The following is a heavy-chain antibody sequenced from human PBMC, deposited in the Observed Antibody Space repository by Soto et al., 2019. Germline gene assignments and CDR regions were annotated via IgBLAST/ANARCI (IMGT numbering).Heavy chain of an antibody. CDR3: ARADRTLVTSYGLDV. V-gene: IGHV4-34*01. CDR2: INHSGTI. D-gene: IGHD2-21*02. Sequence: SETLSLTCAVCGGSVCGFYWTWIRQPPGEGLEWIGEINHSGTINFNPSLRSRLTISLDSSKKHFSLKLTSLTAADAAVYYCARADRTLVTSYGLDVWGQGTTVTVS. J-gene: IGHJ6*02. CDR1: GGSVCGFY.